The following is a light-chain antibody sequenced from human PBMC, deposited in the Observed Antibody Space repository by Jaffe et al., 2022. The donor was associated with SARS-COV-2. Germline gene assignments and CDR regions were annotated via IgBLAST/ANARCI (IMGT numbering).Light chain of an antibody. CDR3: CSYAGTSTYV. Sequence: QSALTQPRSVSGSPGQSVTISCTGTSSDVGGYNYVSWYQHPPGKAPKLVIYDVSKRPSGVPDRFSGSKSGNTASLTISGLQAEDETDYYCCSYAGTSTYVFGSGTEVTVL. CDR1: SSDVGGYNY. CDR2: DVS. J-gene: IGLJ1*01. V-gene: IGLV2-11*01.